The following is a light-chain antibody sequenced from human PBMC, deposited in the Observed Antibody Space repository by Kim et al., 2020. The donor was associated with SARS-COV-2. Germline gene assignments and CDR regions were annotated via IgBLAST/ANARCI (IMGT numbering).Light chain of an antibody. CDR2: GAS. J-gene: IGKJ5*01. CDR1: QDIRND. CDR3: LQHSTYPIT. Sequence: AAVPTRVTLTCPASQDIRNDLGWYQQNPGRAPTRLIYGASSLPSGVPSRFSGSGSGTEFTLTITSVQPEDFATYFCLQHSTYPITFGQGTRLEIK. V-gene: IGKV1-17*01.